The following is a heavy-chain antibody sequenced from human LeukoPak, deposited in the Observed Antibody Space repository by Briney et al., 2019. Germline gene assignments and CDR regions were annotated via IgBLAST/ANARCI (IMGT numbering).Heavy chain of an antibody. D-gene: IGHD1-26*01. CDR3: ARVSIVGATALFDY. CDR1: GVSISSNNW. V-gene: IGHV4-4*02. J-gene: IGHJ4*02. CDR2: IYHSGST. Sequence: SGTLSLTCAVSGVSISSNNWWNWVRQPPGKGLEWIGEIYHSGSTYYNPSLKSRVTISVDTSKNQFSLKLSSVTAADTAVYYCARVSIVGATALFDYWGQGTLVTVSS.